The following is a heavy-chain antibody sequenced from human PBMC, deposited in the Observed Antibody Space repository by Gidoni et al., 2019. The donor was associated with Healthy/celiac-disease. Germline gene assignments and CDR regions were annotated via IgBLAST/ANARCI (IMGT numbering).Heavy chain of an antibody. Sequence: QVQLQESGPGLVKPSQTLSLTCTVSGGPISSGSYYWSGTRQPAGQGLEWIGRIYTSGSTNYNPSLKSRVTISVDTSKNQFSLKLSSVTAADTAVYYCARDFLTDEGYYYYGMDVWGQGTTVTVSS. J-gene: IGHJ6*02. V-gene: IGHV4-61*02. CDR2: IYTSGST. D-gene: IGHD3-9*01. CDR1: GGPISSGSYY. CDR3: ARDFLTDEGYYYYGMDV.